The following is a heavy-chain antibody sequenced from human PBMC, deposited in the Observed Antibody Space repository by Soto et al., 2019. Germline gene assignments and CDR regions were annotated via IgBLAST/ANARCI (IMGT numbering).Heavy chain of an antibody. CDR1: GFTFDDYA. CDR2: ISWNSGSI. J-gene: IGHJ6*02. CDR3: AKDKGCSGGSCYPGGMDV. V-gene: IGHV3-9*01. Sequence: LRLSCAASGFTFDDYAMHWVRQAPGKGLEWVSGISWNSGSIGYADSVKGRFTISRDNAKNSLYLQMNSLRAEDTALYYCAKDKGCSGGSCYPGGMDVWGQGTTVTVSS. D-gene: IGHD2-15*01.